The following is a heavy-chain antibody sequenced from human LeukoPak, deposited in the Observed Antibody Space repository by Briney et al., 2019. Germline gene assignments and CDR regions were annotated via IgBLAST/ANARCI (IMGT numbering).Heavy chain of an antibody. CDR3: AKDRRTTILFDY. CDR1: GYSFTTYW. J-gene: IGHJ4*02. D-gene: IGHD1-1*01. V-gene: IGHV3-23*01. CDR2: ISGSGGST. Sequence: GESLKISCKGSGYSFTTYWIGWVRQAPGKGLEWVSAISGSGGSTYYADSVKGRFTISRDNSKNTLYLQMNSLRAEDTAVYYCAKDRRTTILFDYWGQGTLVTVSS.